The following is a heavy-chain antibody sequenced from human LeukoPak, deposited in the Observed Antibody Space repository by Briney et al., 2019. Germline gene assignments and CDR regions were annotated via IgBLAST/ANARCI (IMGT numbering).Heavy chain of an antibody. CDR3: ARDPARSSSWYYFDY. J-gene: IGHJ4*02. V-gene: IGHV4-59*01. CDR2: IYYSGST. D-gene: IGHD6-13*01. CDR1: GGSIRSYY. Sequence: ETLSLTCTVSGGSIRSYYWSWIRQSPGKGLEWIGYIYYSGSTNYNPSLKSRVTISVDTSKNQFSLKLSSVTAADTAVYYCARDPARSSSWYYFDYWGQGTLVTVSS.